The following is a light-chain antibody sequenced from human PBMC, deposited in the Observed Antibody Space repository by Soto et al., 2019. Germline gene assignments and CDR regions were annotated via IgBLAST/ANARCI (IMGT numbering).Light chain of an antibody. CDR3: QQYESTPPT. CDR2: WAS. CDR1: QSVLYSSNNKNY. V-gene: IGKV4-1*01. Sequence: DIVMTQSPDSLAVSLGERATINCTSSQSVLYSSNNKNYLAWYQQRPGQPPKLLIYWASTRESGVPGRFSGSGSGTDFTLTITSLQAEDVAVYYCQQYESTPPTFGQGTKLEIK. J-gene: IGKJ2*01.